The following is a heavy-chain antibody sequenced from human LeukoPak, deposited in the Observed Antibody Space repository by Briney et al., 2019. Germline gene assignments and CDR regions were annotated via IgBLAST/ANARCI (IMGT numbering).Heavy chain of an antibody. CDR1: RGSISSYY. J-gene: IGHJ5*02. V-gene: IGHV4-59*01. Sequence: SETLSLTCTVSRGSISSYYWSWIRQPPGKGLEWIAYIYYSGSTYYNPSLKSRVTIPVDTSKSQFSLKLNSVTAADTAVYYCARDHVPRLLWFGEPTTYGGFYGNWFDPWGQGTLVTVSS. CDR2: IYYSGST. CDR3: ARDHVPRLLWFGEPTTYGGFYGNWFDP. D-gene: IGHD3-10*01.